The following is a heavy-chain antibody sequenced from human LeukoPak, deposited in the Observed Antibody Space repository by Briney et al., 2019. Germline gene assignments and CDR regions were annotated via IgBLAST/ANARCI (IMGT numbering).Heavy chain of an antibody. Sequence: GGSLRLSCAASGFAFTSFTMSWVRQTPGKGLEWVSSISGTGGNTYYAESVKGRFTISRDNSRNTLYLQMNSLRAEDTAVYYCAKDHGVAVTGMYYWGQGTLVTVSS. CDR3: AKDHGVAVTGMYY. D-gene: IGHD6-19*01. CDR2: ISGTGGNT. CDR1: GFAFTSFT. V-gene: IGHV3-23*01. J-gene: IGHJ4*02.